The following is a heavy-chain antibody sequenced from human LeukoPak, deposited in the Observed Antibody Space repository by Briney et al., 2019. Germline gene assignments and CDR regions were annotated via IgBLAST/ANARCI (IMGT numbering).Heavy chain of an antibody. CDR1: GYTFTDYY. CDR2: INPKSGGT. Sequence: ASVKVSCKASGYTFTDYYIHWVRQAPGQGLEWMGRINPKSGGTNYAQNFQGRVTMTRDTSITTAYMELSSLNPDDTAFYYCARAYSGSHYWGQGTLVTVSS. J-gene: IGHJ4*02. CDR3: ARAYSGSHY. V-gene: IGHV1-2*06. D-gene: IGHD1-26*01.